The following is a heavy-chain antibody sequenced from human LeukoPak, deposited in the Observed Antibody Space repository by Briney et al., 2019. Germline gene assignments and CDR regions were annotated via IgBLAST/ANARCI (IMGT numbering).Heavy chain of an antibody. CDR3: ARSVVVLSSPRFDY. CDR1: GGPFSGYY. J-gene: IGHJ4*02. CDR2: INHSGST. V-gene: IGHV4-34*01. Sequence: SESLSLTCAVYGGPFSGYYWSWIRQPPGKGLEWIGEINHSGSTNDNPSLKSRVTISVDTSKNQFSLKLSSVTAADTAVYYCARSVVVLSSPRFDYWGEGTLVTVSS. D-gene: IGHD2-15*01.